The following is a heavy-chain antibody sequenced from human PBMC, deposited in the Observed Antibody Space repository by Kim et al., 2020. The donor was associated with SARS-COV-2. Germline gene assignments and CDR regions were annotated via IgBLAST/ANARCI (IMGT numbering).Heavy chain of an antibody. J-gene: IGHJ4*02. CDR3: ARERILGY. Sequence: GGSLRLSCAASGFTLKSYGMTWVRQAPGKGLERISYISSSSGTIYYADSVKGRFTVSRDNAKNSLYLQMNSLRAEDTAVYYCARERILGYWGQGTLVTVSS. CDR1: GFTLKSYG. D-gene: IGHD3-3*01. CDR2: ISSSSGTI. V-gene: IGHV3-48*01.